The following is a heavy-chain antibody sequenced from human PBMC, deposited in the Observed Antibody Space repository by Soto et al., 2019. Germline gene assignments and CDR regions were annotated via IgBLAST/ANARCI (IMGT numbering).Heavy chain of an antibody. CDR3: VTSLNYDFWRDGGRHYYFDY. J-gene: IGHJ4*02. Sequence: SETLSLTCAVSGGSISSSYWWNWVRQPPGKGLEWIGKIYHSGSTNYNPSLKNRVTISVDKSNNQFSLRLSSVTATDTAVYFCVTSLNYDFWRDGGRHYYFDYWGQGTLVTVSS. D-gene: IGHD3-3*01. CDR2: IYHSGST. CDR1: GGSISSSYW. V-gene: IGHV4-4*02.